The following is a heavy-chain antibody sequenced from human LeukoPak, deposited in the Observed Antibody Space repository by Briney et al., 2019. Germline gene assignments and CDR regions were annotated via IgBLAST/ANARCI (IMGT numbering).Heavy chain of an antibody. V-gene: IGHV3-11*01. Sequence: GGSLRLSCAASGLTFSDYYMSWIRQAPGKGLEWVSYISSSGSTIYYADSVKGRFTISRDNAKNSLYLQMNSLRAEDTAVYYCARVATSSGWYPMGYWGQRTLVTVSS. J-gene: IGHJ4*02. D-gene: IGHD6-19*01. CDR1: GLTFSDYY. CDR3: ARVATSSGWYPMGY. CDR2: ISSSGSTI.